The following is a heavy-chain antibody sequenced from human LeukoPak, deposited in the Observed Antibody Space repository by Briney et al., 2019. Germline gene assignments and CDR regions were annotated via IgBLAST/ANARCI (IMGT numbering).Heavy chain of an antibody. CDR3: ARSVAFGRSNPPRHFDY. J-gene: IGHJ4*02. V-gene: IGHV4-4*07. D-gene: IGHD4-4*01. CDR2: IYTSGST. CDR1: GGSISSYY. Sequence: SETLSLTCTVSGGSISSYYWSWIRQPAGKGLEWIGRIYTSGSTNYNPSLKSRVTMSVDTSKNQFPLKLSSVTAADTAVYYCARSVAFGRSNPPRHFDYWGQGTLVTVSS.